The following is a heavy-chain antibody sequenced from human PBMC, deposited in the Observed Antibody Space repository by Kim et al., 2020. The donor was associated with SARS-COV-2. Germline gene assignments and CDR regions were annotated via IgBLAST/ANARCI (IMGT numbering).Heavy chain of an antibody. CDR2: INHSGST. V-gene: IGHV4-34*01. J-gene: IGHJ4*02. D-gene: IGHD3-22*01. CDR1: GGSFSGYY. Sequence: SETLSLTCAVYGGSFSGYYWSWIRQPPGKGLEWIGEINHSGSTNYNPSLKSRVTISVDTSKNQFSLKLSSVTAADMAVYYCARIPRYYYDSSGYYDRKTNPLYYFDYWGQGTLVTVSS. CDR3: ARIPRYYYDSSGYYDRKTNPLYYFDY.